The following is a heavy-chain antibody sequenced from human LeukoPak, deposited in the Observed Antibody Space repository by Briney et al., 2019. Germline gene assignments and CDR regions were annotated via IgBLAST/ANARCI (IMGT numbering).Heavy chain of an antibody. V-gene: IGHV3-15*01. CDR2: IKSKGDAATT. D-gene: IGHD3-10*01. CDR1: GFTFTNAW. J-gene: IGHJ4*02. Sequence: GGSLRLSCVASGFTFTNAWMTWVRQAPGKGPEWVGRIKSKGDAATTDYAAHVKGRIFLSRDDSTNTLYLQMYSMQTEDTAGYYCTTDLGLTMIREVIVSWGQGTLVTVSS. CDR3: TTDLGLTMIREVIVS.